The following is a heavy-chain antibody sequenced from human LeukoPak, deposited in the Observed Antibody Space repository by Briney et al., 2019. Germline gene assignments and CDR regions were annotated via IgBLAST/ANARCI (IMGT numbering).Heavy chain of an antibody. CDR3: AVVIPHGIAVAALGAFDI. J-gene: IGHJ3*02. Sequence: GESLKISCKGSGYSFTSYWIGWVRQMPGKGLEWMGIIYPGDSDTRYSPSFQGQVTISADKSISTAYLQWSSLKASGTAMYYCAVVIPHGIAVAALGAFDIWGQGTMVTVSS. D-gene: IGHD6-19*01. V-gene: IGHV5-51*01. CDR1: GYSFTSYW. CDR2: IYPGDSDT.